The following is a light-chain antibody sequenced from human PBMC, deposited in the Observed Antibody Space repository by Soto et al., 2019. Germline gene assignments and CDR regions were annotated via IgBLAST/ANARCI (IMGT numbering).Light chain of an antibody. Sequence: QSALTQPPSASGSPGQSIAISCSGTSSDVGAYDYVSWYQQHPGKAPRLIIYDVTKRPSGVPDRFSGSKSGNTASLTVSGLQAEDEADYYCCSYAGINNFGVFGGGTKLTVL. CDR2: DVT. V-gene: IGLV2-8*01. J-gene: IGLJ2*01. CDR3: CSYAGINNFGV. CDR1: SSDVGAYDY.